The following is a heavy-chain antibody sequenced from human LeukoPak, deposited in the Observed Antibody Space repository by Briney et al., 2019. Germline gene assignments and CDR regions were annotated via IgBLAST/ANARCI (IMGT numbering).Heavy chain of an antibody. V-gene: IGHV3-53*01. D-gene: IGHD3-10*01. CDR1: GFTVSNNY. J-gene: IGHJ4*02. CDR2: IYSGGST. CDR3: ARESMVRGVGDY. Sequence: GGSLRLSCAASGFTVSNNYMMWVRQAPGKELEWVSVIYSGGSTYYADSVKGRFTISRDNSKNTLYLQMNSLRAEDTAMYYCARESMVRGVGDYWGQGTLVTVSS.